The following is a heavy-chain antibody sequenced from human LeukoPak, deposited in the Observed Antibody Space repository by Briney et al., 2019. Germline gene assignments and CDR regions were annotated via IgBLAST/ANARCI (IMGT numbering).Heavy chain of an antibody. V-gene: IGHV3-21*01. CDR1: GFSFSSHN. CDR2: ISSSSSFI. J-gene: IGHJ4*02. CDR3: ARDVRVDF. D-gene: IGHD2/OR15-2a*01. Sequence: GGSLRLSCAASGFSFSSHNMNWVRQAPGKGLEWVSSISSSSSFIYYADSVKGRFTISRDNAKNSLSLQMNTLRAEDTAVYYCARDVRVDFWGQGTLVTVSS.